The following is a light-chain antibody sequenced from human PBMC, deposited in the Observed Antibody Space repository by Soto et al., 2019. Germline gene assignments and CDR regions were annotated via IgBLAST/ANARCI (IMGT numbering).Light chain of an antibody. V-gene: IGLV8-61*01. CDR2: STN. CDR3: VLYMGSGIVV. CDR1: SGSVSTSYY. Sequence: QTVVTQEPSFSVSPGGTVTLTCGFSSGSVSTSYYPSWYQQTPGQAPRTLIYSTNTRSSGVPDLFSGSILGNKAALTITGAQADDESDYYCVLYMGSGIVVFGGGTKLTVL. J-gene: IGLJ2*01.